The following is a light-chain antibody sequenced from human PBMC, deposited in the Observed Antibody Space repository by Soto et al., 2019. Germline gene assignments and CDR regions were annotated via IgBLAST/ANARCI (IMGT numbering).Light chain of an antibody. J-gene: IGKJ5*01. Sequence: EIVLTQSPGTLSLSPGERATLSCRASQSVSSSYLAWYQQKPGQAPRLLIYGASSRATGIPDRFSGSGSGTDFTLTISRLEPEDFAVYYCQQYVSSPPGSITFGQGTRLEIK. CDR1: QSVSSSY. V-gene: IGKV3-20*01. CDR2: GAS. CDR3: QQYVSSPPGSIT.